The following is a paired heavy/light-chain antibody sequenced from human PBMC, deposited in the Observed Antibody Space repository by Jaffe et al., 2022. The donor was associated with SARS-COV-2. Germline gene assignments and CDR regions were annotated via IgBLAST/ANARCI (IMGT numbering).Heavy chain of an antibody. CDR3: ARVWHLYSPAFDI. Sequence: QVQLQESGPGLVKPSETLSLTCTVSGNSISSGYYWGWIRQPPGKGLEWIGSIYYSGSTYYSPSLKSRVAISVDTSKNQFSLKLSSVTAADTAVYYCARVWHLYSPAFDIWGQGTMVTVSS. D-gene: IGHD2-21*01. CDR2: IYYSGST. V-gene: IGHV4-38-2*02. J-gene: IGHJ3*02. CDR1: GNSISSGYY.
Light chain of an antibody. V-gene: IGLV2-8*01. J-gene: IGLJ1*01. CDR2: EVS. CDR3: SSYAGSNNFV. CDR1: SSDVGGYNY. Sequence: QSALTQPPSASGSPGQSITISCTGTSSDVGGYNYVSWYQQHPGKAPKLIIYEVSKRPSGVPDRFSGSKSGNTASLTVSGLQAEDEADYYCSSYAGSNNFVFGTGTKVTVL.